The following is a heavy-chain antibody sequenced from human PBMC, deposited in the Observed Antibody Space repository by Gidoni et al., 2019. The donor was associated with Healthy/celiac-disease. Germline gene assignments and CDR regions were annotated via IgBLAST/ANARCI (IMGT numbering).Heavy chain of an antibody. CDR3: ARLNTWGTTVTTVHY. CDR1: GYTFTSYY. V-gene: IGHV1-46*01. D-gene: IGHD4-17*01. CDR2: INPSGGST. Sequence: QVQLVQSGAEVKKPGASVKVSCKASGYTFTSYYMHWVRQAPGQGLEWMGIINPSGGSTSYAQKFQGRVTMTRDTSTSTVYMELSSLRSEDTAVYYCARLNTWGTTVTTVHYWGQGTLVTVSS. J-gene: IGHJ4*02.